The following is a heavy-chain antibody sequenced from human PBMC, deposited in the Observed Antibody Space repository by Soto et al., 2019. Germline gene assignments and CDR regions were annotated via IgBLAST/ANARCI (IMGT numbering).Heavy chain of an antibody. J-gene: IGHJ6*02. Sequence: ASVKVSCKASGYTFTSYYMHWVRQAPGQGLEWMGIINPSGGSTSYAQKFQGRVTMTRDTSTSTVYMELSSLRSEDTAVYYCARAVVVPAAIPGYYYYYGMDVWGQGTTVTVSS. D-gene: IGHD2-2*02. CDR3: ARAVVVPAAIPGYYYYYGMDV. V-gene: IGHV1-46*01. CDR1: GYTFTSYY. CDR2: INPSGGST.